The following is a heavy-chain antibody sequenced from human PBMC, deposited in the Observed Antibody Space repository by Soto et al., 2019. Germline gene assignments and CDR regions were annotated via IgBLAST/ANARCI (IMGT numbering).Heavy chain of an antibody. J-gene: IGHJ4*02. Sequence: GETLTPSCAASGFTFSSNSMNWVRQAPGKGLEWVSYISSSSSSIYYADSVKGRFTISRDNAENSLHLQMNTLRAEDTAVYYCARESYCSSTSCYLFDYWGQGTLVTVPS. CDR3: ARESYCSSTSCYLFDY. CDR1: GFTFSSNS. D-gene: IGHD2-2*01. CDR2: ISSSSSSI. V-gene: IGHV3-48*01.